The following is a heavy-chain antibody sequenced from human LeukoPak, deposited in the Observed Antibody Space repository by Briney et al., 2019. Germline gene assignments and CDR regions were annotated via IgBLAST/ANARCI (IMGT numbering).Heavy chain of an antibody. D-gene: IGHD1-26*01. Sequence: SCKASGYTFTGYYMHWVRQAPGKGLEWVAVISYDGSNKYYADSVEGRFTISRDNSQNTLYLQMNNLRAEDTAVYYCARDLAKEQGEIHYFDYWGQGTLVTVSS. CDR2: ISYDGSNK. J-gene: IGHJ4*02. V-gene: IGHV3-30-3*01. CDR1: GYTFTGYY. CDR3: ARDLAKEQGEIHYFDY.